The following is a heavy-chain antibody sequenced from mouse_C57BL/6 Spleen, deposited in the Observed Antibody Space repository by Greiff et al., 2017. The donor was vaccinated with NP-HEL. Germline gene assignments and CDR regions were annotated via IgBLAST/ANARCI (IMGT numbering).Heavy chain of an antibody. V-gene: IGHV1-82*01. CDR1: GYAFSSSW. D-gene: IGHD1-1*01. J-gene: IGHJ3*01. Sequence: VQLQQSGPELVKPGASVKISCKASGYAFSSSWMNWVKQRPGKGLEWIGRIYPGDGDTNYNGKFKGKATLTADKSSSTAYMQLSSLTSEDSAVYFCARGDYYGSPRAYWGQGTLVTVSA. CDR3: ARGDYYGSPRAY. CDR2: IYPGDGDT.